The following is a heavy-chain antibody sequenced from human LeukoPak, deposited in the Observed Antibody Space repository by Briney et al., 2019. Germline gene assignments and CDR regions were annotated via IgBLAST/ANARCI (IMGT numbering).Heavy chain of an antibody. CDR1: GFTFSSYS. V-gene: IGHV3-21*01. CDR2: ISSSSSYI. Sequence: GGSLRLSCAASGFTFSSYSMNWVRQAPGKGLEWVSSISSSSSYIYYADSVKGRFTISRDNAKNSLYLQMNSLRAEDTAVYYCARKGHDILTGYTGLLDNWFDPWGQGTLVTVSS. D-gene: IGHD3-9*01. CDR3: ARKGHDILTGYTGLLDNWFDP. J-gene: IGHJ5*02.